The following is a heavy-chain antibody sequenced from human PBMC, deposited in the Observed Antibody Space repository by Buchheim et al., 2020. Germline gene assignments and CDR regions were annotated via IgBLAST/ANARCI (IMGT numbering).Heavy chain of an antibody. V-gene: IGHV3-7*01. CDR2: IKEDGSQK. CDR3: ARDVTHPIDS. J-gene: IGHJ4*02. D-gene: IGHD2-15*01. CDR1: GFTFSDYW. Sequence: EVELVESGGTLVQPGGSLRLSCAASGFTFSDYWMTWVRQAPGKGLEWVANIKEDGSQKYYVESVKGRFNISRDNAKNSLFLQMNSLKVEDTAVYFCARDVTHPIDSWGQGTL.